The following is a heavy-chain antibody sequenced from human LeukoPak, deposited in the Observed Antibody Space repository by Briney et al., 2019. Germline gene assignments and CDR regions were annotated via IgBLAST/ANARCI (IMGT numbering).Heavy chain of an antibody. CDR2: IRYDGSNK. D-gene: IGHD6-13*01. Sequence: GGSLRLSCAASGFTFSSYGMHWVRQAPGKGLEWVAFIRYDGSNKYYADSVKGRFTISRDNSKNTLYLQMNSLRAEDTAVYYCANYPSPYVAAGGTRKATRIDYWGQGTLVIVS. CDR1: GFTFSSYG. CDR3: ANYPSPYVAAGGTRKATRIDY. J-gene: IGHJ4*02. V-gene: IGHV3-30*02.